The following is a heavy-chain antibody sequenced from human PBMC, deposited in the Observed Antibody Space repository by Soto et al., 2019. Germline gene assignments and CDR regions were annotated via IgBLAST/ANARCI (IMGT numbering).Heavy chain of an antibody. CDR3: ARDFSAIYGSDY. Sequence: VGSLRLSCAASGFTFSHYGLHWVRQAPGKGLEWVALISSDGSNKYYADSVKGRFTISRDNSKNTLDLQMNSLRVDDTAVYYCARDFSAIYGSDYWGQGTLVTVSS. J-gene: IGHJ4*02. V-gene: IGHV3-30*03. D-gene: IGHD3-9*01. CDR2: ISSDGSNK. CDR1: GFTFSHYG.